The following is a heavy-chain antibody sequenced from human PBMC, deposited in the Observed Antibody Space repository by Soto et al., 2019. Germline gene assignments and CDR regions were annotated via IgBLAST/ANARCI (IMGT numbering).Heavy chain of an antibody. J-gene: IGHJ6*02. CDR1: GFTFSSYG. Sequence: GGSLRLSCAASGFTFSSYGMHWVRQAPGKGLEWVAVISYDGSNKYYADSVKGRFTISRDNSKNTLNLQMNSLRAEDTAVYYCAKDMDSSGWWNYYYYGMDVWGQGTTVTVSS. D-gene: IGHD6-19*01. CDR2: ISYDGSNK. V-gene: IGHV3-30*18. CDR3: AKDMDSSGWWNYYYYGMDV.